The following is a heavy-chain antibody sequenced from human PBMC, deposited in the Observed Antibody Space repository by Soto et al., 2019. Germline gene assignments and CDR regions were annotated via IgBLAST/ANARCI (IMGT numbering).Heavy chain of an antibody. CDR3: ATGRGVRGVIINTYYYYGLDV. CDR2: INHSGST. CDR1: GGGFSGDY. J-gene: IGHJ6*02. D-gene: IGHD3-10*01. Sequence: PXGTLSRPCAVYGGGFSGDYGSWIRQPPGKGLEWIGEINHSGSTNYNPSLKSRVTISVDTSKNQFSLKLSSVSAADTAVYYCATGRGVRGVIINTYYYYGLDVWGQGTTVTVSS. V-gene: IGHV4-34*01.